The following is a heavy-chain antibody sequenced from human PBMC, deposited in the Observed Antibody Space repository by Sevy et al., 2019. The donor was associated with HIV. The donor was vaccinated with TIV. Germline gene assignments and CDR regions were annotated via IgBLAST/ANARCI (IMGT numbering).Heavy chain of an antibody. V-gene: IGHV3-48*04. CDR1: GFIFNSYP. D-gene: IGHD6-19*01. J-gene: IGHJ4*02. Sequence: GGSLRLSCAASGFIFNSYPISWVRQAPGKGLEWISYITLSGSSMYYADSVKGRFTISRDNAKNSLYLQMNSLRAEDTAVYYCARDRQGITVAGTAIDYWGQGTLVTVSS. CDR2: ITLSGSSM. CDR3: ARDRQGITVAGTAIDY.